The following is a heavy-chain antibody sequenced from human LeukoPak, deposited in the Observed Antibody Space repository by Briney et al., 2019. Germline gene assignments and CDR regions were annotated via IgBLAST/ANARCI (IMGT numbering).Heavy chain of an antibody. CDR2: ISGSGGNT. CDR3: AKDLHDYGNYVGWVDS. V-gene: IGHV3-23*01. J-gene: IGHJ5*01. CDR1: GFTFSSYA. D-gene: IGHD4-11*01. Sequence: GGSLRLSCVASGFTFSSYAMDWVRQAPGKGLEWVSAISGSGGNTYYADSVKGRFTISRDHSKTMLFLQMNSLRAEDTAVYYCAKDLHDYGNYVGWVDSWGQGTLVTVSS.